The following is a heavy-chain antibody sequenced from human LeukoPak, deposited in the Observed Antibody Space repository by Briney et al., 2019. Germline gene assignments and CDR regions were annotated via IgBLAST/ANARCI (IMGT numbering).Heavy chain of an antibody. Sequence: GRSLRLSCAASGFTFSSYGMHWVRQAPGKGLEWVTVIWYDGSSEYYADSVKGRFTISRDNSKNTLYLQMNSLRAEDTAVYYCARDPNSVLKGYYGMDVWGQGTTVTVSS. V-gene: IGHV3-33*01. CDR1: GFTFSSYG. J-gene: IGHJ6*02. CDR3: ARDPNSVLKGYYGMDV. D-gene: IGHD5/OR15-5a*01. CDR2: IWYDGSSE.